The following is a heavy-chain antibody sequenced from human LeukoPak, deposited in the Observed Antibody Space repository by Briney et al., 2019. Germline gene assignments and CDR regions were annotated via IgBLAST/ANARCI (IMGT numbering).Heavy chain of an antibody. J-gene: IGHJ6*03. Sequence: GGSLRLSCAASGFTFSSYWMSWVRQAPEKGLEWVANIKQDGSEKYYVDSVKGRFTISRDNAKNSLYLQMNSLRAEDTAVYYCAREICGWYLFYYYYYMDVWGKGTTVTVSS. CDR2: IKQDGSEK. CDR3: AREICGWYLFYYYYYMDV. D-gene: IGHD6-19*01. CDR1: GFTFSSYW. V-gene: IGHV3-7*01.